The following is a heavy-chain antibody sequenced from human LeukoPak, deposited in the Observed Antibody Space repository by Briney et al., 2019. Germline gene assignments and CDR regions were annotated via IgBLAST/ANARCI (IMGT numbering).Heavy chain of an antibody. CDR1: GFSFSSYG. V-gene: IGHV3-30*18. D-gene: IGHD4-17*01. CDR2: IRYDGSNK. J-gene: IGHJ4*02. Sequence: PGGSLRLSCAISGFSFSSYGMHWVRQAPGKGLEWVAVIRYDGSNKCHADSVKGRFTISRDNSKSSLFLQMNSLRAEDTAVYYCAKDLRPQIPYGESPRGTAPMGHWGQGTLVTVSS. CDR3: AKDLRPQIPYGESPRGTAPMGH.